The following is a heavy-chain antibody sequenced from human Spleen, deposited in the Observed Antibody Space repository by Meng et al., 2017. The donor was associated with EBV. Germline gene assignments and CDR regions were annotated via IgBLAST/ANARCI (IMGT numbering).Heavy chain of an antibody. V-gene: IGHV2-5*02. Sequence: QIPLKESGPTLVKPAEAVTLTCSVSGFSLSTTGVGVGWIRQPPGKALEWLALVYWDDDRHYSPSLQSRLTVTKDTSENRVVLTMTNLAPVDTATYYCAYSPAFNGDFFFDSWGPGTLVTVSS. CDR1: GFSLSTTGVG. CDR3: AYSPAFNGDFFFDS. CDR2: VYWDDDR. D-gene: IGHD4-17*01. J-gene: IGHJ4*02.